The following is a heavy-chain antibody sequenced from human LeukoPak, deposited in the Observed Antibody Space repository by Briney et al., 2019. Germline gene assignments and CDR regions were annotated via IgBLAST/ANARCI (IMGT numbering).Heavy chain of an antibody. CDR3: AKERVSYYLHWYFDL. CDR2: IRYDGSNK. J-gene: IGHJ2*01. D-gene: IGHD2-21*01. V-gene: IGHV3-30*02. CDR1: GFTFSSYG. Sequence: GGSLRLSCAASGFTFSSYGMHWVRQAPGKGLEGVAFIRYDGSNKYYADSVKGRFTISRENSKNTLYLQMNSLRAEDTAVYYCAKERVSYYLHWYFDLWGRGTLVTVSS.